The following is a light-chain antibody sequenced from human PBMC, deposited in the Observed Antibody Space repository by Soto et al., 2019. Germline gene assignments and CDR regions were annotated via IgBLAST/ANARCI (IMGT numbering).Light chain of an antibody. V-gene: IGLV1-40*01. CDR3: QSYDSSPSGNVV. CDR1: SSNIGAGYD. Sequence: QSALTQPPSVSGAPGQRVTISCTGSSSNIGAGYDVHWYQQLPGTAPKLLIYGNSNRPSGVPDRFSGSKSGTSASLAITGLQAEDEADYYCQSYDSSPSGNVVFGGWTKLTVL. J-gene: IGLJ2*01. CDR2: GNS.